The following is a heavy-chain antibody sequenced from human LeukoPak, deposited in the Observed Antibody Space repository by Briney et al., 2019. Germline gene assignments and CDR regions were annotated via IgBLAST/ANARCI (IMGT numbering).Heavy chain of an antibody. CDR2: IIPIFGTA. J-gene: IGHJ6*03. D-gene: IGHD2-2*01. CDR1: GGTFSSYA. V-gene: IGHV1-69*05. CDR3: ARAARDIVVVPAAMRNYYYYCMDV. Sequence: ASVKVSCKASGGTFSSYAISWVRQAPGQGLEWMGGIIPIFGTANYAQKFQGRVTITTDESTSTAYMELSSLRSEDTAVYYCARAARDIVVVPAAMRNYYYYCMDVWGKGTTVTVSS.